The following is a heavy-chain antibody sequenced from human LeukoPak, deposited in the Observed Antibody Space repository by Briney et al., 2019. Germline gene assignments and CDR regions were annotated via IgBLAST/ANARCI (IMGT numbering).Heavy chain of an antibody. CDR2: IYTSGST. CDR1: GGSISSGSYY. J-gene: IGHJ4*02. Sequence: PSQTLSLTCTVSGGSISSGSYYWSWIRQPAGKGLEWIGRIYTSGSTNYNPSLKSRVTISVDTSKNQFSLKLSSVTAADTAVYYCARDEEDSSGYYRYYFDYWGQGTLVTVSS. V-gene: IGHV4-61*02. CDR3: ARDEEDSSGYYRYYFDY. D-gene: IGHD3-22*01.